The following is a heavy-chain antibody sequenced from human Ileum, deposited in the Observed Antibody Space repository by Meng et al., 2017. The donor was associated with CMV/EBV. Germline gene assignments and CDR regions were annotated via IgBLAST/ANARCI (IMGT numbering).Heavy chain of an antibody. V-gene: IGHV1-2*02. CDR1: GFTFSDYY. J-gene: IGHJ4*02. CDR2: VNSKNTAT. CDR3: VRSSGWALFDY. D-gene: IGHD6-19*01. Sequence: QGQLVQCVDEMKKPGASVKVSCTTSGFTFSDYYIPWVRQAPGQGLEWMGWVNSKNTATNYARKFQGRVSMTRDTSISTAHMELSRLMSDDTAVYYCVRSSGWALFDYWGQGTLVTVSS.